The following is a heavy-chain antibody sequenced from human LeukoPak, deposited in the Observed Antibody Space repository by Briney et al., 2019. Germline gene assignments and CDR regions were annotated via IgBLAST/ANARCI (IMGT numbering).Heavy chain of an antibody. CDR3: AKGILSGSYPGPYYYYYGMDV. V-gene: IGHV3-43D*03. D-gene: IGHD1-26*01. J-gene: IGHJ6*02. CDR2: ISWDGGST. CDR1: GFTFDDYA. Sequence: PGGSLRLSCAASGFTFDDYAMHWVRQAPGKGLEWVSLISWDGGSTYYADSVRGRFTISRDNSKNSLYLQMNSLRAEDTALYYCAKGILSGSYPGPYYYYYGMDVWGQGTTVTVSS.